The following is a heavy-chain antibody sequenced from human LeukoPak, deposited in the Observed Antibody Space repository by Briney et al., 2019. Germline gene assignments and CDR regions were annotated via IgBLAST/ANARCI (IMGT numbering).Heavy chain of an antibody. V-gene: IGHV1-69*04. D-gene: IGHD1-1*01. CDR1: GGTFSSYA. Sequence: ASVKVSCKASGGTFSSYAISWVRQAPGQGLEWMGRIIPILGIANYAQKFQGRVTITADKSTSTAYMELSSLRSEDTAVYYCARDPPTGTNREDAFDIWGQGTMVTVSS. J-gene: IGHJ3*02. CDR3: ARDPPTGTNREDAFDI. CDR2: IIPILGIA.